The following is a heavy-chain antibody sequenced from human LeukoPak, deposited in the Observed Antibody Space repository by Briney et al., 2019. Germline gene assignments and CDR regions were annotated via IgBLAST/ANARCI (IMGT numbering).Heavy chain of an antibody. J-gene: IGHJ4*02. CDR2: ISAYNGNT. CDR1: GYTFTRYY. Sequence: GASVKVSCKASGYTFTRYYMHWVRQAPGQGLEWMGWISAYNGNTNYAQKLQGRVTMTTDTSTSTAYMELRSQRSDDTAVYYCARVAHSSSWENYWGQGTLVTVSS. D-gene: IGHD6-13*01. CDR3: ARVAHSSSWENY. V-gene: IGHV1-18*04.